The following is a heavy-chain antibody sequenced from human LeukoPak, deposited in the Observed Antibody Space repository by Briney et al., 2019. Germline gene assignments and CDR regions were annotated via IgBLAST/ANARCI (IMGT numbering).Heavy chain of an antibody. Sequence: KPSGTLSLTCAVSGGSISSGDYYWSWIRQPPEKGLEWIGYIYYSGSTYYNPSLKSRVTISVDTSKNQFSLKLSSVTAADTAVYYCARAGRSEDFDYWGQGTLVTVSS. CDR2: IYYSGST. CDR1: GGSISSGDYY. J-gene: IGHJ4*02. CDR3: ARAGRSEDFDY. D-gene: IGHD2-15*01. V-gene: IGHV4-30-4*08.